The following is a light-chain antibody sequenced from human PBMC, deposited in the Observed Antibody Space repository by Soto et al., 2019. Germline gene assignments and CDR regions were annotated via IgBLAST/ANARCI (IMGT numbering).Light chain of an antibody. Sequence: DIQMTQSPSSLSASVGDRATIACRASQSISSYLNWYQQKPGKAPKLLIYAASSLQSGVSSRLSGSGSGTDFTLTISSLQPEDFATYYCQQSYGNPPMYTSGRGTKLEIK. V-gene: IGKV1-39*01. CDR2: AAS. CDR3: QQSYGNPPMYT. CDR1: QSISSY. J-gene: IGKJ2*01.